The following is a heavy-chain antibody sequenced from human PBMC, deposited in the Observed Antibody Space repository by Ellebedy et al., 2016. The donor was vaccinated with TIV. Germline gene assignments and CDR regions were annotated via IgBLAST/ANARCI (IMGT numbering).Heavy chain of an antibody. CDR1: GFTFGSYG. CDR3: VRGWDVFDH. CDR2: IWYDGSDK. J-gene: IGHJ4*02. Sequence: GGSLRLXXAASGFTFGSYGMHWVRQAPDKGLEWVAVIWYDGSDKYYADSVKGRFTVSRDNSMTTLYLQMNSLRVEDTAVYYCVRGWDVFDHWGQGTLVTVSS. D-gene: IGHD1-26*01. V-gene: IGHV3-33*01.